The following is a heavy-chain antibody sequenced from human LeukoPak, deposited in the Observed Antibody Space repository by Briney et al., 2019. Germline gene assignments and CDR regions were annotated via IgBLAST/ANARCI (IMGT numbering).Heavy chain of an antibody. J-gene: IGHJ5*02. V-gene: IGHV4-59*01. CDR3: ARSIVVPAAGVAKWFDP. CDR2: IYYSGST. CDR1: GGSISSYY. D-gene: IGHD2-2*01. Sequence: PSETLSLTCTVSGGSISSYYWSWIRQPPGKGLEWIGYIYYSGSTNYNPSLKSRVTISVDTSKNQFSLKLSSVTAADTAVYYCARSIVVPAAGVAKWFDPWGQGTLVTVSS.